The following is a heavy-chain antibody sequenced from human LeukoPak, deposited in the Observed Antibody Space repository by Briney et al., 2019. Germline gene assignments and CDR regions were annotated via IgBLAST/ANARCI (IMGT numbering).Heavy chain of an antibody. CDR1: GGSISSGSYY. J-gene: IGHJ4*02. CDR3: ARDTAMVLFDY. Sequence: PAETLTLTCAVSGGSISSGSYYWSWIRQPAGKGLEWIGRIYTSERNNYNPSLNSRIPISQDTSKNQFSLKLSSVAAADTAVYYCARDTAMVLFDYWVQGTLATVSS. V-gene: IGHV4-61*02. D-gene: IGHD5-18*01. CDR2: IYTSERN.